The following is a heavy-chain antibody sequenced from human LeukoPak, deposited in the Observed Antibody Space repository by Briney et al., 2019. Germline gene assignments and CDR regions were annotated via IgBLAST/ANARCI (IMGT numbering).Heavy chain of an antibody. CDR2: INYSEST. CDR3: ARDIGAVGATLYFDY. CDR1: GGSISSHY. Sequence: SETLSLTCTVSGGSISSHYWSWIRQTPGKGLEWIGQINYSESTYYNPSLKSRVTLSIDTSKNQFSLKVSSVTAADTAVYYCARDIGAVGATLYFDYWGQGTVVTVSS. J-gene: IGHJ4*02. V-gene: IGHV4-59*11. D-gene: IGHD6-25*01.